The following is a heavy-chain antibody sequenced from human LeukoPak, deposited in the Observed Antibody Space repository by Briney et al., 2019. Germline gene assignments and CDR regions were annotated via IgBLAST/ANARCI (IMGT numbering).Heavy chain of an antibody. CDR1: GFTFSSYA. CDR2: ISGSGGST. CDR3: AKGLSGRGYSYGIYYYYGMDV. Sequence: GGSLRLSCAASGFTFSSYAMSWVRQAPGKGLEWVSAISGSGGSTYSADSVKGRFTISRDNSKNTLYLQMNSLRAEDTAVYYCAKGLSGRGYSYGIYYYYGMDVWGKGTTVTVSS. V-gene: IGHV3-23*01. J-gene: IGHJ6*04. D-gene: IGHD5-18*01.